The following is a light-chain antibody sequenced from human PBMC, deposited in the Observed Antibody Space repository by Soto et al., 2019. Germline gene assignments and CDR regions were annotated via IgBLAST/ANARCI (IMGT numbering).Light chain of an antibody. V-gene: IGKV3-20*01. CDR3: QQYGSSPLFT. CDR1: QSVSSSY. CDR2: GAS. Sequence: EIVLTQSPGTLSLSPGERATLSCRASQSVSSSYLAWYQQKPGQAPRLLIYGASSRATGIPDRFSGSGSGTDFTRTIRRLEPEDFAVYYCQQYGSSPLFTFGPGTKVDSK. J-gene: IGKJ3*01.